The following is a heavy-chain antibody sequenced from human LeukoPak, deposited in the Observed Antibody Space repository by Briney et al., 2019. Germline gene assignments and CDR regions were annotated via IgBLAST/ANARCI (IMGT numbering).Heavy chain of an antibody. Sequence: SETLSLTCTVSGGSISSYYWSWIRQPPGRGLEWIGYIYYSGSTNYNPSLKSRVTISVDTSKNQFSLKLSSVTAADTAVYYCARVVGKLRFLEWLSPYYFDYWGQGTLVTVSS. J-gene: IGHJ4*02. CDR1: GGSISSYY. D-gene: IGHD3-3*01. CDR3: ARVVGKLRFLEWLSPYYFDY. CDR2: IYYSGST. V-gene: IGHV4-59*01.